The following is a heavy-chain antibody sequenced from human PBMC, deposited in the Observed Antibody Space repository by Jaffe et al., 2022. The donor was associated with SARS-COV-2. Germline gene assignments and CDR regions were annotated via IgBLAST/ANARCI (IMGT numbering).Heavy chain of an antibody. V-gene: IGHV1-3*01. Sequence: QGQLVQSGAEVMQPGASVKVSCKASGYTFTYYTIQWVRQAPGQRLEWMGWIHAGSGNTASSQKFRGRVTFTRDTSANTAYMELSSLRSEDTAVYYCAKSAYCGGDCYRAFDIWGQGTMVTVSS. CDR2: IHAGSGNT. D-gene: IGHD2-21*02. J-gene: IGHJ3*02. CDR1: GYTFTYYT. CDR3: AKSAYCGGDCYRAFDI.